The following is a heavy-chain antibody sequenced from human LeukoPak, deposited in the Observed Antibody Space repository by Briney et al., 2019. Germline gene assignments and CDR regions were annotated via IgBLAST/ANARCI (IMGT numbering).Heavy chain of an antibody. D-gene: IGHD3-10*01. V-gene: IGHV3-48*01. Sequence: PGGSLRLSCAASGFTFSSYSMNWVRQAPGKGLEWVSYISSSSSTIYYADSVKGRFTISRDNDKNSLYLQMNSLRAEDTAVYYCARVLSGRGSLYDYYYYMDVWGKGTTVTISS. J-gene: IGHJ6*03. CDR3: ARVLSGRGSLYDYYYYMDV. CDR1: GFTFSSYS. CDR2: ISSSSSTI.